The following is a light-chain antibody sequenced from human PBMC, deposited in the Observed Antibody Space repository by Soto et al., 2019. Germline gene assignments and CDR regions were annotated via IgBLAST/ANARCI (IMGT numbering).Light chain of an antibody. CDR2: GAS. V-gene: IGKV3-20*01. J-gene: IGKJ1*01. Sequence: EVVLTKSPGTLSLAPGERATLSCRASQSVSSSYLAWYQQKPDQAPRLLICGASSRATGIPDRFSGSGSGTDFTLTISRLEPKDFAVYYCQQYGSSPRTFGKGTKVEIK. CDR1: QSVSSSY. CDR3: QQYGSSPRT.